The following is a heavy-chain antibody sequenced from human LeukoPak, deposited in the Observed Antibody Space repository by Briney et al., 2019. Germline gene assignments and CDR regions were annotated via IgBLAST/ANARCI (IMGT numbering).Heavy chain of an antibody. J-gene: IGHJ6*03. D-gene: IGHD6-6*01. Sequence: SETLSLTCTVSGGSISSYYWSWIRQPPGKGLEWIGYIYYSGSTNYNPSLKSRVTIAVDTSKNQFSLQLSSVPAADPAVYYCARGEQLGGYYYYMAVWGKGTTVTVPS. CDR3: ARGEQLGGYYYYMAV. CDR2: IYYSGST. CDR1: GGSISSYY. V-gene: IGHV4-59*01.